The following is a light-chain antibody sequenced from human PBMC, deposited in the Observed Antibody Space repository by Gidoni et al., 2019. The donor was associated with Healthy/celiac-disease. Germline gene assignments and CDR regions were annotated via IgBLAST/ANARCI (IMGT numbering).Light chain of an antibody. CDR3: QQYNNWPLFT. Sequence: EIGMTQSPATLSVSPGERATLSCRASKSVSSNLAWYQQKPGQAPRLLIYGASTRATGIPARFSGSGSGTEFTLTISSLQSEDFAVYYCQQYNNWPLFTFGPXTKVDIK. V-gene: IGKV3-15*01. J-gene: IGKJ3*01. CDR1: KSVSSN. CDR2: GAS.